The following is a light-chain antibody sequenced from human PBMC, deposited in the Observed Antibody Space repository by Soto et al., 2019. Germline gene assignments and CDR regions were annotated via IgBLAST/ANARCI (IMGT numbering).Light chain of an antibody. V-gene: IGLV2-8*01. Sequence: QSVLAQPPSASGSPGQSVTISCSGTSSDVGGYDYVSWYQQHPGKAPKVLIYGVTKRSSGVPDRFSGSKSGYTAYLTVSGLQAEDEADYYCSSYAGSTNIVFGTGTKVTVL. CDR1: SSDVGGYDY. J-gene: IGLJ1*01. CDR2: GVT. CDR3: SSYAGSTNIV.